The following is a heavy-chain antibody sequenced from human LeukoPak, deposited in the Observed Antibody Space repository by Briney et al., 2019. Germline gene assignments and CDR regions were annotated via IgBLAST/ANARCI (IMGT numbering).Heavy chain of an antibody. D-gene: IGHD5-12*01. J-gene: IGHJ4*02. CDR3: ARVGYDFMAPFDY. CDR2: IFSGSTTI. Sequence: TGGSLRLSCAASGFTFSSYSMNWVRQAPGKGLEWVSYIFSGSTTIYYADSVKGRFTISRDNAKNSLYLQMNSLRDEDTAVYYCARVGYDFMAPFDYWGQGTLVTVSS. CDR1: GFTFSSYS. V-gene: IGHV3-48*02.